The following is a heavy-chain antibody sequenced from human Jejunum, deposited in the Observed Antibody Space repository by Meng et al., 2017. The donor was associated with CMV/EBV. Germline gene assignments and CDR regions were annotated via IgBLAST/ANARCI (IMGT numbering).Heavy chain of an antibody. J-gene: IGHJ6*02. V-gene: IGHV3-15*01. D-gene: IGHD4-23*01. CDR3: STVGISGSRWYYNGMHV. CDR1: NPW. Sequence: NPWMAWVRQAPGKGLEWVGHIKSNTDGGTADYAAPVKGRFTISRDDSKNTLYLQMSSLKTEDTAVYYCSTVGISGSRWYYNGMHVWGQGTTVTVSS. CDR2: IKSNTDGGTA.